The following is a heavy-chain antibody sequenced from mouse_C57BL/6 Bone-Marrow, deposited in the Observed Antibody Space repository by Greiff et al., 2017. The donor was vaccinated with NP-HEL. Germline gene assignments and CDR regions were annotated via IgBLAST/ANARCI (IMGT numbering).Heavy chain of an antibody. J-gene: IGHJ4*01. CDR1: GYTFTSYW. V-gene: IGHV1-64*01. Sequence: QVQLQQPGAELVKPGASVKVSCKASGYTFTSYWMHWVKQRPGQGLEWIGRIHPNSGSTNYNEKFKSKATLTVDKSSSTAYMQLSSLTSEDSAVYYCAREKHGAMDYWGQGTSVTVSS. CDR3: AREKHGAMDY. CDR2: IHPNSGST.